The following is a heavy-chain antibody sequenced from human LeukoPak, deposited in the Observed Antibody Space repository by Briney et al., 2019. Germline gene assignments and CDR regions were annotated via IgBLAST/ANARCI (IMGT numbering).Heavy chain of an antibody. J-gene: IGHJ4*02. D-gene: IGHD3-3*01. CDR1: GGSISSYY. V-gene: IGHV4-34*01. CDR2: INHSGST. CDR3: ARGLNDSWTGENY. Sequence: SETLSLTCTVSGGSISSYYWSWIRQPPGKGLEWIGEINHSGSTNYNPSLKSRVTISLDTSKSQFSLKVRYVTAADTAVYYCARGLNDSWTGENYWGQGTLATVSS.